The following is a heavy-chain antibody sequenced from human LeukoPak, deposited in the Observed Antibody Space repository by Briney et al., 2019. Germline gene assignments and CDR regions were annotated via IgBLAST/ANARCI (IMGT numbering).Heavy chain of an antibody. J-gene: IGHJ3*01. CDR3: ARRYSYDSGSSYSIDV. D-gene: IGHD3-10*01. CDR1: GYSFAYYW. V-gene: IGHV5-51*01. CDR2: IYPSDSDT. Sequence: GESLKISCEGSGYSFAYYWIGWVRQMPGKGLEWMGIIYPSDSDTRYSPSFQGQATISADKSISTAYLQWSSLKASDTAMYYCARRYSYDSGSSYSIDVWGPGTMVTVSS.